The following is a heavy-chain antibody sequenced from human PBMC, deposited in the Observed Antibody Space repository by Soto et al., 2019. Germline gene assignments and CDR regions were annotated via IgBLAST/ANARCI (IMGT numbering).Heavy chain of an antibody. V-gene: IGHV3-23*01. Sequence: PGGSLRLSCAASGFTFSNYGMSWVRQAPGKGLEWVSAFSGSGDSTFYADSVKGRFTVSRDNSQKTLYLQLNSLRDEDTAVYYCARDAGELPVVTVGVFVFWVRGTLVTVSS. D-gene: IGHD3-22*01. J-gene: IGHJ4*02. CDR1: GFTFSNYG. CDR2: FSGSGDST. CDR3: ARDAGELPVVTVGVFVF.